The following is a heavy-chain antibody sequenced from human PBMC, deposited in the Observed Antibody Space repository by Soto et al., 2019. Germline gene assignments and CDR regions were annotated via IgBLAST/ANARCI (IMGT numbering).Heavy chain of an antibody. V-gene: IGHV1-2*02. CDR3: VRGGGVDVVTPTRIVFDY. Sequence: QVQLVQSGAEVKKPGASVKVSCKVSGYTFTGNYMHWMRQAPGQGPEWMGWINPRNGDTDYAQKFQGRVTITRDTSISTAYMDRSRLTSDDTAIYFGVRGGGVDVVTPTRIVFDYWGQGTLLTVSS. CDR1: GYTFTGNY. D-gene: IGHD2-21*02. CDR2: INPRNGDT. J-gene: IGHJ4*02.